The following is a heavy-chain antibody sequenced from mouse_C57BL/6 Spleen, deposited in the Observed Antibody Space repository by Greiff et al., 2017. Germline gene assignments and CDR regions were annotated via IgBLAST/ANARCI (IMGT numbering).Heavy chain of an antibody. CDR1: GYTFTDYN. D-gene: IGHD2-1*01. J-gene: IGHJ1*03. CDR3: ARRMLHYGNPCWYFDV. CDR2: INPNNGGT. V-gene: IGHV1-18*01. Sequence: VQLKESGPELVKPGASVKIPCKASGYTFTDYNMDWVKQSHGKSLEWIGDINPNNGGTIYNQKFKGKATLTVDKSSITAYMELRSLTSEDTALYYCARRMLHYGNPCWYFDVWGTGTTVTGSS.